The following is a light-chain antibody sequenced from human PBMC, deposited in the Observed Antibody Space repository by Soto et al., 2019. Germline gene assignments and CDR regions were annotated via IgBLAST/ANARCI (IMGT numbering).Light chain of an antibody. Sequence: EIVMTQSPATLSVPPGERATLSCRASQSISSNLAWYQQKPGQALRLLIYGASTRATGIPARFSGSGSGTEFTLTISSLQSEDFAVYYCQQYNNWPPSTFGPGTKVDIK. CDR3: QQYNNWPPST. CDR1: QSISSN. CDR2: GAS. J-gene: IGKJ3*01. V-gene: IGKV3-15*01.